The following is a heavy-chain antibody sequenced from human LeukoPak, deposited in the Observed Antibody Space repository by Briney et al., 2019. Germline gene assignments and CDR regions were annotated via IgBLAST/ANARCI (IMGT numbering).Heavy chain of an antibody. Sequence: GASVKVSCKASGYTFTGYYMHCVRQAPGQGLEWMGWINPNSGGTNCAQKFQGRVTITTDESTSTAYMELSSLRSEDTAVYYCAREGQYQLLSERGNYYYYYMDVWGKGTTVTVSS. CDR1: GYTFTGYY. D-gene: IGHD2-2*01. J-gene: IGHJ6*03. CDR3: AREGQYQLLSERGNYYYYYMDV. V-gene: IGHV1-2*02. CDR2: INPNSGGT.